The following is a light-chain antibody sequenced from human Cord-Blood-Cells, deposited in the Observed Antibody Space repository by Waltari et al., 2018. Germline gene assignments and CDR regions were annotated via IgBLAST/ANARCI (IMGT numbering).Light chain of an antibody. CDR2: EVS. CDR1: RSDVGGSNY. V-gene: IGLV2-14*01. J-gene: IGLJ1*01. CDR3: SSYTSSSTYV. Sequence: QSVLTQPASVSGSPGQSIPISCTGTRSDVGGSNYVSWYQQHPGKAPKLMIYEVSNRPSGVSNRFSCSKSGNTASLTISGLQAEDEADYYCSSYTSSSTYVFGTGTKVTVL.